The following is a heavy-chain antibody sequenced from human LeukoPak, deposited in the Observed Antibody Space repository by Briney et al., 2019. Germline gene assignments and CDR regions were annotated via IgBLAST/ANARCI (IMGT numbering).Heavy chain of an antibody. D-gene: IGHD3-22*01. CDR2: IKEDGSEK. J-gene: IGHJ4*02. CDR3: ARDSSGYQ. Sequence: PGGSLTLSCAASGFTFSTYWRSWVRQAPGKGLEWVANIKEDGSEKYYGDSVKGRFTISRDNAKNSLYLQMNSLRAEDTAVYYCARDSSGYQWGQGTLVTVSS. V-gene: IGHV3-7*01. CDR1: GFTFSTYW.